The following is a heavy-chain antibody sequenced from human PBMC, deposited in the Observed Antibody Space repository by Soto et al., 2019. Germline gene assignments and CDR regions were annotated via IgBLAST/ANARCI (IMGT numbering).Heavy chain of an antibody. J-gene: IGHJ4*02. V-gene: IGHV1-69*02. Sequence: QVQLVQSGAEVKKPGSSVKVSCKASGGTFSSYTISWVRQAPGQGLEWMGRIIPILGIANYAQKFQGRVTITADKSTSTAYMELRSLRSEDTAVYYCARGGGTDYGDHFYYFDYWGQGTLVTVSS. CDR1: GGTFSSYT. CDR3: ARGGGTDYGDHFYYFDY. D-gene: IGHD4-17*01. CDR2: IIPILGIA.